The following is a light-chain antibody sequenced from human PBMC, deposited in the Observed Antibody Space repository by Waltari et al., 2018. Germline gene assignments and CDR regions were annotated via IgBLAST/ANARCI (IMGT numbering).Light chain of an antibody. CDR1: QCIRNY. V-gene: IGKV1-NL1*01. Sequence: DLQMTQSPSSLSASVGDRVNITCRASQCIRNYLAWYQHKPGKAPILLIYDASRLESAVPSRFSGSGSGTDYTLTINNLQPEDFATYYCQQYYDTPGVTFGPGTTVDIK. J-gene: IGKJ3*01. CDR3: QQYYDTPGVT. CDR2: DAS.